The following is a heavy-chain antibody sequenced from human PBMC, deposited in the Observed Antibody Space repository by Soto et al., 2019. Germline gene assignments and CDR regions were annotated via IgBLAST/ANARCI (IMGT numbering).Heavy chain of an antibody. CDR3: AREGLVLVPTTVNSDYYYYAMDV. CDR1: GYTFTTYV. V-gene: IGHV1-69*13. Sequence: SVKVSCKASGYTFTTYVMHWARQAPGQGLEWMGGIIPRSATSNYAQKFQGRVTITADESTNTAYMELSSLRSEDTAVYYCAREGLVLVPTTVNSDYYYYAMDVWGQGTTVTVSS. D-gene: IGHD2-2*01. CDR2: IIPRSATS. J-gene: IGHJ6*02.